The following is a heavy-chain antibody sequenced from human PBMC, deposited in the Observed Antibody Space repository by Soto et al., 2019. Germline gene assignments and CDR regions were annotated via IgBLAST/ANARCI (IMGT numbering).Heavy chain of an antibody. V-gene: IGHV1-46*01. CDR2: INPASGST. CDR1: GYTFTHYY. Sequence: QVQLVQSGAEVKKPGASVKLSCRTSGYTFTHYYIHWVRQAPGQGLAWLAIINPASGSTNYTQDFLGRVTLAMDTSTPTVYMELSGLRADDTAIFYCARDLAAGDHWGQGTLVTVSS. J-gene: IGHJ4*02. D-gene: IGHD6-25*01. CDR3: ARDLAAGDH.